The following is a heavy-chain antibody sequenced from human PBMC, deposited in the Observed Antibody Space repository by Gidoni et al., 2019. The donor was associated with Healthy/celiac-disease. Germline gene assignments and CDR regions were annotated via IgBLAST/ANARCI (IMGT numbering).Heavy chain of an antibody. CDR3: AKPSNVYMVRGYWGDRFDY. J-gene: IGHJ4*02. Sequence: EVQLLESGGGLVQPGGSLRLSCAASGFTFSSYAMSWVRQAPGKGLEWVSAISGSGGSTYYADSVKGRFTISRDKSKNTLYLQMNSLRAEDTAVYYCAKPSNVYMVRGYWGDRFDYWGQGTLVTVSS. CDR2: ISGSGGST. V-gene: IGHV3-23*01. D-gene: IGHD3-10*01. CDR1: GFTFSSYA.